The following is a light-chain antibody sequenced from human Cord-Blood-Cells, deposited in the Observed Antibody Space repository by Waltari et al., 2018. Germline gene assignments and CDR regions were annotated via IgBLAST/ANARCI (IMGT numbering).Light chain of an antibody. CDR1: KVGDKY. J-gene: IGLJ3*02. CDR2: PDS. CDR3: QAWDSSTAV. V-gene: IGLV3-1*01. Sequence: SYELTQPPSVSVSPGQTASITCSGDKVGDKYACWYQQKPGQAPVLVIYPDSKLPSGIPERFSGSNSGNTATLTISGTQAMDEADYYCQAWDSSTAVFGGGTKLTVL.